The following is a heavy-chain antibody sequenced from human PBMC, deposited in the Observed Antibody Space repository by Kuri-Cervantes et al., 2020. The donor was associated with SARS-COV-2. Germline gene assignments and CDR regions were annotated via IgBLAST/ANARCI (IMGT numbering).Heavy chain of an antibody. J-gene: IGHJ6*02. D-gene: IGHD5-18*01. CDR1: GFTFSSYG. CDR2: ISYDGSNK. V-gene: IGHV3-30*18. CDR3: AKGTMVTRESYYYYGMDV. Sequence: GESLKISCAASGFTFSSYGMHWVRQAPGKGLEWVAVISYDGSNKYYAGSVKGRFTISRDNSKNTLYLQMNSLRAEDTAVYYCAKGTMVTRESYYYYGMDVWGQGTTVTVSS.